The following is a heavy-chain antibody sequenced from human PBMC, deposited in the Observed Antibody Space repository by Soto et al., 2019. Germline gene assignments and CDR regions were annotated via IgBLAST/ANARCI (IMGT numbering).Heavy chain of an antibody. V-gene: IGHV3-33*01. J-gene: IGHJ3*02. CDR3: ARDTGYSSGWYVGAFDI. CDR1: GFTFSSYG. Sequence: GGSLRLSCAASGFTFSSYGMHWVRQAPGKGLEWVAVIWYDGSNKYYADSVKGRFTISRDNSKNTLYLQMNSLRAEDTAVYYCARDTGYSSGWYVGAFDIWGQGTMVTVSS. CDR2: IWYDGSNK. D-gene: IGHD6-19*01.